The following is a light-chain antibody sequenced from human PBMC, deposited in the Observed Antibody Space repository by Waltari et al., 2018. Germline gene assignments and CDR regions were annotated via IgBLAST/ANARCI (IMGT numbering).Light chain of an antibody. J-gene: IGLJ2*01. V-gene: IGLV3-1*01. CDR1: NLGEKF. CDR2: QDF. Sequence: YDLTQPPSVSVSPGQTATITCYGDNLGEKFVSWYQQRPGQSPFLVIYQDFNRPSGIPERFSGSNSGNTATLTISGAQAMDEADFYCQSWVGKVVFGGGTKLTV. CDR3: QSWVGKVV.